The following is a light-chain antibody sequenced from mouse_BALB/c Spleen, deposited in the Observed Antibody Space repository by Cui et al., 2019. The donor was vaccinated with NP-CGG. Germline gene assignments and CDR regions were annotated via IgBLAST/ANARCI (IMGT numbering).Light chain of an antibody. Sequence: QAVATQESALTTSPDETVTLTCRSSTGAVTTINYANWVQEKPDHLFTGLIGGTNNRAPGVPARFSGSLIGDKAALTITGAQTEDEAIYFCALWYSNHWVFGGGTKLTVL. CDR1: TGAVTTINY. CDR2: GTN. CDR3: ALWYSNHWV. J-gene: IGLJ1*01. V-gene: IGLV1*01.